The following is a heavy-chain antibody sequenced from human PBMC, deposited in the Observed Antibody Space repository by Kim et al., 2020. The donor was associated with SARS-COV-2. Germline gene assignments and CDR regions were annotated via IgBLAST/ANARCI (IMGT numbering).Heavy chain of an antibody. D-gene: IGHD2-8*02. CDR1: GLTINTYV. V-gene: IGHV3-23*01. Sequence: GGSLRLSCAASGLTINTYVMSWVRQAPGKGLEWVSGISSSGSNTNYGDSVKGRFTISRDNAKNTLFLQMNSLRAEDTALYYCAKDSGPYGTGAFDYFG. J-gene: IGHJ5*01. CDR3: AKDSGPYGTGAFDY. CDR2: ISSSGSNT.